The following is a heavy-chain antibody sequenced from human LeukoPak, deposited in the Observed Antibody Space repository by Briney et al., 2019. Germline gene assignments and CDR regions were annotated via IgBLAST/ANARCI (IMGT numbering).Heavy chain of an antibody. Sequence: GVSLTLSCAASVFTFSNYCVQWVRQAPGKGLEWVAVILCWETNKKYVDSEGRRFTIHREHYKNTVYQQINSLRAEDTAVYYCAKDRGIRYTSGSPLVSFFADGGEGTLVTVSS. CDR2: ILCWETNK. CDR1: VFTFSNYC. D-gene: IGHD5-12*01. V-gene: IGHV3-30*18. J-gene: IGHJ4*02. CDR3: AKDRGIRYTSGSPLVSFFAD.